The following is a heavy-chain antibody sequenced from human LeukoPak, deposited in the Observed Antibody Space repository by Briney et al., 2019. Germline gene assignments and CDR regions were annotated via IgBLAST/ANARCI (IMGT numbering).Heavy chain of an antibody. CDR1: GGSISSYY. D-gene: IGHD3-10*01. V-gene: IGHV4-59*01. CDR2: IYYSGST. CDR3: ARGVIIRGAASPHFDY. Sequence: SETLSLTCTVSGGSISSYYWSWIRQPPGKGLEWIGYIYYSGSTNYNPSLKSRVTISVDTSKNQLSLKLSSVTAADTAVYYCARGVIIRGAASPHFDYWGQGTLVTVSS. J-gene: IGHJ4*02.